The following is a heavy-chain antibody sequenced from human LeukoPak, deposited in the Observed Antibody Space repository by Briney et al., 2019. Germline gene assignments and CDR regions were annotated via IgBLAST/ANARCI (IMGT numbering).Heavy chain of an antibody. CDR2: IIPIFGTA. CDR3: GRPLQRGSWTQRALDY. Sequence: SVKVSCKASGGTFSSYAISWVRQAPGQGLERMGGIIPIFGTANYAQKFQGRVTITADESTSTAYMELTSLRSEDTAVYYCGRPLQRGSWTQRALDYWGQGTLVTVSS. D-gene: IGHD3-10*01. V-gene: IGHV1-69*01. CDR1: GGTFSSYA. J-gene: IGHJ4*02.